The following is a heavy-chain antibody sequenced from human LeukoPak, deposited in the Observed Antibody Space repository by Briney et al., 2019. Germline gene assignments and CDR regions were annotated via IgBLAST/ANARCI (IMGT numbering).Heavy chain of an antibody. V-gene: IGHV3-49*04. CDR1: GFTFGDYA. D-gene: IGHD1-1*01. Sequence: PGGSLRLSCTASGFTFGDYAMSWVRQAPGKGLEWVGFIRSKAYDGTTEYAASVKGRFTISRDDSKSIAYLQMNSLKTEDTAVYYCTRGAPTGYDVKRPLDYWGQGTLVTVSS. J-gene: IGHJ4*02. CDR2: IRSKAYDGTT. CDR3: TRGAPTGYDVKRPLDY.